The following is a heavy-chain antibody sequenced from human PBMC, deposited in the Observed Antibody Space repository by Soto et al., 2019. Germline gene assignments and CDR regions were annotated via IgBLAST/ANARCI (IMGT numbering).Heavy chain of an antibody. CDR2: IDPRDSYT. D-gene: IGHD2-8*01. CDR3: ARIGGRANGWYGMDV. Sequence: PVEYLKISCKGSGYSFTSYWISWERQMPGKGLEWVGRIDPRDSYTNYSPSFQGHVTISADNSISTAYLQWSSLKASDTAMYYCARIGGRANGWYGMDVWGQGTTVTVSS. J-gene: IGHJ6*02. CDR1: GYSFTSYW. V-gene: IGHV5-10-1*01.